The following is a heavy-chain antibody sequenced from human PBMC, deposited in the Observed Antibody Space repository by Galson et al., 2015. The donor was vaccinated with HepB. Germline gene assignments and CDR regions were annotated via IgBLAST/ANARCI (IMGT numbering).Heavy chain of an antibody. CDR3: ARTDCTGGICARPFDY. J-gene: IGHJ4*02. CDR1: GDSVSSNNAA. CDR2: TFSRSRWYN. V-gene: IGHV6-1*01. D-gene: IGHD2-8*02. Sequence: CAISGDSVSSNNAAWDWIRQSPSRGLEWLGRTFSRSRWYNDYAVSVKSRITINPDTPKNQFSLHLNSVTPEDTAVYYCARTDCTGGICARPFDYWGQGILVTVSS.